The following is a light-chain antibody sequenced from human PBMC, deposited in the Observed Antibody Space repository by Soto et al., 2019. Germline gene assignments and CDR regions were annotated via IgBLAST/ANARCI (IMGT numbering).Light chain of an antibody. CDR1: QSLLYSNGANY. CDR2: LAS. Sequence: EIVLTQSPLSLVVTPGEPASISCRSSQSLLYSNGANYLDWYLQRPGQSPQLLIFLASNRASGVPDRFSGSGSGTDFTLKISRVEAEDVGIYYCMQALQARTFGPGTRVEFK. J-gene: IGKJ1*01. V-gene: IGKV2-28*01. CDR3: MQALQART.